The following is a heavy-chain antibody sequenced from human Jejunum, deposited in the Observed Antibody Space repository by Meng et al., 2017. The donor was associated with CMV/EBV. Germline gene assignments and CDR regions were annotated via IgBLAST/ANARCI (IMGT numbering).Heavy chain of an antibody. Sequence: SGFSLSTYGMHWVRQAPGQGLEWMGWMSPNSDNTGYAQRFQGRVTFTRNSSITTAYMELSSLTYEDTAVYYCARLSSYSSAYGYWGQGTLVTVSS. CDR1: GFSLSTYG. CDR2: MSPNSDNT. CDR3: ARLSSYSSAYGY. D-gene: IGHD5-18*01. V-gene: IGHV1-8*02. J-gene: IGHJ4*02.